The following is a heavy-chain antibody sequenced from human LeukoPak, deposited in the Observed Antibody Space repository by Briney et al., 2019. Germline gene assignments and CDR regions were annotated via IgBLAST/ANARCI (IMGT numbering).Heavy chain of an antibody. Sequence: GGSLRLSCAASGFTLSYNNMNWVRQAPGKGLEWVSSISSSSSYIYFADSVKGRFTVSRDNAKNSLNLQVNSLRAEHTAVYYCARADSSGYYLVGGFDIWGQGTMVTVSS. CDR1: GFTLSYNN. CDR2: ISSSSSYI. CDR3: ARADSSGYYLVGGFDI. V-gene: IGHV3-21*01. D-gene: IGHD3-22*01. J-gene: IGHJ3*02.